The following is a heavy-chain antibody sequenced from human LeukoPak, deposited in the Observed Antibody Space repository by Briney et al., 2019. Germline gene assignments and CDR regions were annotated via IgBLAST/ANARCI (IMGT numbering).Heavy chain of an antibody. V-gene: IGHV1-46*01. Sequence: ASVKVSCKASGYTFTSYDINWVRQATGQGLEWMGIINPSGGSTSYAQKFQGRVTMTRDMSTSTVYMELSSLRSEDTAVYYCAREWGLRYFDWLPNYYYYMDVWGKGTTVTVSS. CDR1: GYTFTSYD. CDR3: AREWGLRYFDWLPNYYYYMDV. D-gene: IGHD3-9*01. CDR2: INPSGGST. J-gene: IGHJ6*03.